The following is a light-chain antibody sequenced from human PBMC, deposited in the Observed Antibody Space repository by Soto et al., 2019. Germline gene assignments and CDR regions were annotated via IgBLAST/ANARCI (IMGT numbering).Light chain of an antibody. CDR1: QSISSW. J-gene: IGKJ1*01. CDR3: QQYNSYSPWT. Sequence: DIQMTQSPSTLSASVGDRVTITCRASQSISSWLAWYQQKPGKAHKLLIYDASSLESGVPSRFSGNGSGTEFTLTISSMQPDDFATYYCQQYNSYSPWTFGQGTKVEIK. CDR2: DAS. V-gene: IGKV1-5*01.